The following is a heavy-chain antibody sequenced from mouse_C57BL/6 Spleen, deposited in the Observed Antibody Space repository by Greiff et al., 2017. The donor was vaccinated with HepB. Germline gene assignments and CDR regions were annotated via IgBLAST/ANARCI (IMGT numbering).Heavy chain of an antibody. D-gene: IGHD4-1*01. CDR1: GYSITSGYY. CDR3: ARGGTGPDY. Sequence: EVKVEESGPGLVKPSQSLSLTCSVTGYSITSGYYWNWIRQFPGNKLEWMGYISYDGSNNYNPSLKNRISITRDTSKNQFFLKLNSVTTEDTATYYCARGGTGPDYWGQGTTLTVSS. J-gene: IGHJ2*01. CDR2: ISYDGSN. V-gene: IGHV3-6*01.